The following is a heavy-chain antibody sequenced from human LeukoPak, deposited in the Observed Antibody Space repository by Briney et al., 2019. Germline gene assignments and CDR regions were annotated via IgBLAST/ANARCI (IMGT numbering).Heavy chain of an antibody. CDR2: IRYDGSNK. V-gene: IGHV3-30*02. J-gene: IGHJ5*02. Sequence: GGSLRLSCAASGFIFSSFGFHWVRQAPGKGLEWVAFIRYDGSNKYYGDSVKGRFTVSRDNSEKTLYVQMNALRPDDTAVYYCVKPPPGGSYLAGWFDPWGQGTLVTVSS. CDR1: GFIFSSFG. D-gene: IGHD1-26*01. CDR3: VKPPPGGSYLAGWFDP.